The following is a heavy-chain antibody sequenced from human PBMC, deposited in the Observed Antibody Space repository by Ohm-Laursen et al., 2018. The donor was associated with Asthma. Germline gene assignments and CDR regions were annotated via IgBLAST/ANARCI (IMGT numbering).Heavy chain of an antibody. Sequence: SLRLSCTASGFTFRSYAMHWVRQAPGKGLEWVAVGGSYYDGGLKYYADSVNGRFTVSRDDSKNTLYLQMNSLRPDDTAVYYCARDGITMIVAEPLFDYWGQGTLVTVSS. V-gene: IGHV3-30-3*01. CDR3: ARDGITMIVAEPLFDY. J-gene: IGHJ4*02. CDR1: GFTFRSYA. D-gene: IGHD3-22*01. CDR2: GGSYYDGGLK.